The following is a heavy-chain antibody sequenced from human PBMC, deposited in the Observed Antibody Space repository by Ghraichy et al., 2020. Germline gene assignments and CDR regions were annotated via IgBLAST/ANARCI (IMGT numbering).Heavy chain of an antibody. J-gene: IGHJ3*02. V-gene: IGHV3-30*18. CDR1: GFTFNTFG. D-gene: IGHD3-10*01. CDR2: ISNDGSIK. CDR3: AKEDVGYAFDI. Sequence: GGSLRLSCVASGFTFNTFGMHWVRQAPGKGLEWVAVISNDGSIKYIADFVKGRFTISRDNSNNILYLQMNSLGTEDTAVYYWAKEDVGYAFDIWGQGTMVTVSS.